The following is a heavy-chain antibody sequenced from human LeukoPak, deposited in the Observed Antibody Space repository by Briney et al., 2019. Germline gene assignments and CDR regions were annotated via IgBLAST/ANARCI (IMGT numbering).Heavy chain of an antibody. D-gene: IGHD2-2*01. V-gene: IGHV3-7*01. CDR2: MKQDGSEK. Sequence: GGSLRLSCAASGFTFSTYWMSWVRQAPGKGLEWVANMKQDGSEKYYVDSVKGRFTISRDNAKNSLYLQMNNLRAEDTAVYYCARSRGHQVPRGVDIWGQGTTVTVSS. J-gene: IGHJ6*02. CDR3: ARSRGHQVPRGVDI. CDR1: GFTFSTYW.